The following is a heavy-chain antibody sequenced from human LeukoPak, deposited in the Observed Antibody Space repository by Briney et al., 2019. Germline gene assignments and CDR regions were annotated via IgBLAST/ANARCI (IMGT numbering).Heavy chain of an antibody. V-gene: IGHV3-48*03. J-gene: IGHJ4*02. D-gene: IGHD3-3*01. CDR1: GFTFSSYE. CDR2: ISSSGSTI. Sequence: GGSLRLSCAASGFTFSSYEMNWVRQAPGKGLEWVSYISSSGSTIYYADSVKGRFTISRDTAKNSLYLQMNSLRAEDTAVYYCARDREYDFFDYWGQGTLVTVSS. CDR3: ARDREYDFFDY.